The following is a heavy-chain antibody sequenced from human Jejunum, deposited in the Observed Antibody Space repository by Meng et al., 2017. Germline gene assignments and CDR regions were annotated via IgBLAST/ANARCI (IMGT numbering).Heavy chain of an antibody. CDR3: ARGKGWGYNSSYFDY. Sequence: SETLSLTCIVSGDSVSSGGYYWSWIRQPPGKGLEWIGYMYSTGGTNYNPSLKSRVTILVDTSNNQISLKLSSVTAADTAVYYCARGKGWGYNSSYFDYWGQGTLVTVSS. CDR2: MYSTGGT. CDR1: GDSVSSGGYY. D-gene: IGHD5-12*01. V-gene: IGHV4-61*08. J-gene: IGHJ4*02.